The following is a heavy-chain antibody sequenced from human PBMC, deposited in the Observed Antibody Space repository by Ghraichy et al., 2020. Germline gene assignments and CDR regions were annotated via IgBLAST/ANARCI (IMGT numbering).Heavy chain of an antibody. V-gene: IGHV3-11*04. CDR3: AREDYSNYMGPSWYYYGMDV. Sequence: LSLTCAVYGGSFSGYYWSWIRQPPGKGLEWVSYISSSSSTIYYADSVKGRITISRDNAKNSLYLQMNSLRDEDTAVYYCAREDYSNYMGPSWYYYGMDVWGQGTTVTVSS. CDR1: GGSFSGYY. D-gene: IGHD4-11*01. CDR2: ISSSSSTI. J-gene: IGHJ6*02.